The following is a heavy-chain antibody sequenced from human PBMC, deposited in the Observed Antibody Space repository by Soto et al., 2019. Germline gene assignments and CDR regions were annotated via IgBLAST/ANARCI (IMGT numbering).Heavy chain of an antibody. CDR1: GYGFANYW. CDR2: IYPGDSDT. V-gene: IGHV5-51*01. CDR3: ARQGNGAEGFDF. D-gene: IGHD4-17*01. J-gene: IGHJ4*02. Sequence: PGESLKISCKGSGYGFANYWIGWVRQMPGKGLDWMGIIYPGDSDTRYSPSFLGQVTISADKSINTAYLQWSSLKASDTAMYYCARQGNGAEGFDFWGQGALVTVSS.